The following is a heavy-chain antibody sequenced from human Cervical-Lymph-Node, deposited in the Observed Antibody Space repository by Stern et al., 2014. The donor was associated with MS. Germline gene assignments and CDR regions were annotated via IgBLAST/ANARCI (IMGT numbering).Heavy chain of an antibody. J-gene: IGHJ6*02. CDR2: ISWNSDSI. V-gene: IGHV3-9*01. Sequence: VQLEESGGGLVQPGRSLRLSCAASGFTFDDYAMHWVRQAPGKGLEWVSGISWNSDSIGYADSVKGRFTISRDNAKNSLYLQMNSLRAEDTALYYCAKGKQWLGDYYYYYGMDVWGQGTTVTVSS. D-gene: IGHD6-19*01. CDR1: GFTFDDYA. CDR3: AKGKQWLGDYYYYYGMDV.